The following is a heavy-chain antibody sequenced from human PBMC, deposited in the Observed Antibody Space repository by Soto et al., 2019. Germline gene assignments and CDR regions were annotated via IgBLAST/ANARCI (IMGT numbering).Heavy chain of an antibody. CDR2: IKSKIDGGTT. D-gene: IGHD6-6*01. Sequence: EVQLVESGGGLVKPGGSLRVSCAASGITFSNAWMTWVRQAPGKGLEWVGRIKSKIDGGTTDYGVPVKGRFTISRDDSKNTLYLQMNSLKTEDNAVYYCTPGRYSSSLYFDSWGQGTLVTVSS. J-gene: IGHJ4*02. CDR3: TPGRYSSSLYFDS. CDR1: GITFSNAW. V-gene: IGHV3-15*01.